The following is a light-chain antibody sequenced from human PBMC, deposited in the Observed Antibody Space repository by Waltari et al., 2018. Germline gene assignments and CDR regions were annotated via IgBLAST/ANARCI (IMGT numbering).Light chain of an antibody. Sequence: DIQMTQSPSSLSASVGDTVTITCRASQSILTYLNWYQHKPWRAPKLLIYGASNLQGGVPSRFTGSGSGTDFTLTITSLHPEDFATYYCQQPYDTPWAFGPGTKLQIK. V-gene: IGKV1-39*01. J-gene: IGKJ1*01. CDR1: QSILTY. CDR2: GAS. CDR3: QQPYDTPWA.